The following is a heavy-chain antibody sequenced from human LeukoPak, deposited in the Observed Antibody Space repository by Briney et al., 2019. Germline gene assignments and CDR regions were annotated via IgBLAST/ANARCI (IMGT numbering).Heavy chain of an antibody. CDR1: GFTFRDYY. D-gene: IGHD5-12*01. J-gene: IGHJ4*02. Sequence: GGSLRLSCAASGFTFRDYYMSWIRQAPGKGLEWLSYISNSGSIIYYADSVKGRFTISRDNANNSLYLQMNSLRAEDTAVYYCARDIGGVATEYYSDHWGQGTLVTVSS. CDR2: ISNSGSII. V-gene: IGHV3-11*01. CDR3: ARDIGGVATEYYSDH.